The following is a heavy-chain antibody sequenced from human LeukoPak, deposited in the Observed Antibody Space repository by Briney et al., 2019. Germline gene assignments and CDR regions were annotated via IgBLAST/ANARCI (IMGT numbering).Heavy chain of an antibody. V-gene: IGHV4-34*01. CDR2: ITHSGTT. CDR1: GGSFTAYY. J-gene: IGHJ5*02. D-gene: IGHD1-7*01. CDR3: ARGGGLNWNYDHWFDA. Sequence: SETLSLTCAVYGGSFTAYYWSWIRQAPGKGLEWIGEITHSGTTNYNPSLKSRVTISGDTAKKQFSLRLTSVTAADTAVYYCARGGGLNWNYDHWFDAWGQGTLVTVSS.